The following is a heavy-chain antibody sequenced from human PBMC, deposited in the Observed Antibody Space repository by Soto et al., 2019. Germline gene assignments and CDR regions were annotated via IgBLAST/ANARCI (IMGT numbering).Heavy chain of an antibody. CDR1: GFTFSSYG. Sequence: PGGSLRLSCAASGFTFSSYGMHWVRQAPGKGLEWVAVISYDGSNKYYADSVKGRFTISRDNSKNTLYLQMNSLRAEDTAVYYCAKGKVPDYWGQGTLVTVSS. CDR2: ISYDGSNK. J-gene: IGHJ4*02. V-gene: IGHV3-30*18. CDR3: AKGKVPDY.